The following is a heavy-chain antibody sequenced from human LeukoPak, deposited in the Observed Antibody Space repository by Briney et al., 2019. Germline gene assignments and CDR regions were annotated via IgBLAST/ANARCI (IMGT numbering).Heavy chain of an antibody. CDR3: ARDRSYSSSCLDH. Sequence: PGGSLRLSCAASGFTFSSYGMHWVRQAPGKGLEWVAFIRYDGSNKDYADSVKGRFTISRDNSQNTLYLQMNSLRPEDTAVYYCARDRSYSSSCLDHWGQGTLVTVSS. CDR2: IRYDGSNK. V-gene: IGHV3-30*02. CDR1: GFTFSSYG. D-gene: IGHD6-13*01. J-gene: IGHJ4*02.